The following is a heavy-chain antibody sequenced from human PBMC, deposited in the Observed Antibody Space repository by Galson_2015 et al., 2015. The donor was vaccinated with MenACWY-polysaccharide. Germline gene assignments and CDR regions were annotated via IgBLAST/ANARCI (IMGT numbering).Heavy chain of an antibody. V-gene: IGHV1-8*02. CDR1: GFTFSSYD. CDR2: MNPSGGNT. CDR3: ARGGKYCYDSSGYLNWFDP. D-gene: IGHD3-22*01. Sequence: KLSCKASGFTFSSYDMNWVRQTTGQGLEWVGWMNPSGGNTYYAQKLKGRVTITRNTSINTAYMELNSLRSEDTAVYYCARGGKYCYDSSGYLNWFDPWGQGTLVTVSS. J-gene: IGHJ5*02.